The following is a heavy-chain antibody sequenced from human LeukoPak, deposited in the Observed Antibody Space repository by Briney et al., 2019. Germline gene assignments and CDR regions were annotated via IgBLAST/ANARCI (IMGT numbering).Heavy chain of an antibody. J-gene: IGHJ4*02. V-gene: IGHV1-8*01. CDR3: ARSDTAMVTFDY. CDR1: GYTFTSYD. CDR2: MNPNSGNT. Sequence: ASVNVSCKASGYTFTSYDINWVRQATGQGLEWMGWMNPNSGNTGYAQKFQGRVTMTRNTSISTAYMELSSLRSEDTAVYYCARSDTAMVTFDYWGQGTLVTVSS. D-gene: IGHD5-18*01.